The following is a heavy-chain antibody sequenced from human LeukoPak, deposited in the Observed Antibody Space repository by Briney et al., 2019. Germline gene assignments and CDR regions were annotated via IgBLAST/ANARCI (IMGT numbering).Heavy chain of an antibody. CDR1: GDSISGYY. Sequence: SETLSLTCTVSGDSISGYYWSWIRQTVGKGLEWIGRIYTSGSTNYNPSLNSRLTMSVDTSKNQLSLKLTAVTAADTAVYYCARRGDYVDYWGQGNLVTVSS. J-gene: IGHJ4*02. CDR3: ARRGDYVDY. V-gene: IGHV4-4*07. CDR2: IYTSGST.